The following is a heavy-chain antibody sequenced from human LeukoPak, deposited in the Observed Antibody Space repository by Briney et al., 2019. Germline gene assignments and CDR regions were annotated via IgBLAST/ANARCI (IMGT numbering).Heavy chain of an antibody. CDR2: INHSGST. D-gene: IGHD3-22*01. J-gene: IGHJ4*02. Sequence: SETLSLTCAVYGGSFSGYYWSWIRQPPGKGLEWIGEINHSGSTNYNPSLKSRVTISVDTSKNQFSLKLSSVTAEDTAMYYCAGAKESYYDKSGYFPLNYWGQGTLVTVSS. V-gene: IGHV4-34*01. CDR3: AGAKESYYDKSGYFPLNY. CDR1: GGSFSGYY.